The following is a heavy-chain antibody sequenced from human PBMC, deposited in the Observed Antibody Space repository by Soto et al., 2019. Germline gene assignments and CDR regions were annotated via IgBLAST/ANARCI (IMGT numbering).Heavy chain of an antibody. Sequence: SETLSLTCAVYGGSFSGYYWSWIRQPPGKGLEWIGEINHSGSTNYNPSLKSRVTISVDTSKNQFSLKLSSVTAADTAVYYCARGGPLYCSSTSCNDYWGQGTLVTVSS. CDR3: ARGGPLYCSSTSCNDY. CDR2: INHSGST. V-gene: IGHV4-34*01. CDR1: GGSFSGYY. J-gene: IGHJ4*02. D-gene: IGHD2-2*01.